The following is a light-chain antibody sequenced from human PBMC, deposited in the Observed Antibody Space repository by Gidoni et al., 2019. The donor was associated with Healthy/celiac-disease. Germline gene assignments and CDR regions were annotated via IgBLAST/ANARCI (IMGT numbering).Light chain of an antibody. CDR3: QLYNSYSRT. Sequence: DIQMTQSPSTLSASVGDRVTITCRASQSISSWLAWYQQKPGKAPKLLIYDASSLESGVPSRFSGIGSGTEFTLTISSLQPDDFATYYCQLYNSYSRTFGQGTKVEIK. V-gene: IGKV1-5*01. CDR1: QSISSW. CDR2: DAS. J-gene: IGKJ1*01.